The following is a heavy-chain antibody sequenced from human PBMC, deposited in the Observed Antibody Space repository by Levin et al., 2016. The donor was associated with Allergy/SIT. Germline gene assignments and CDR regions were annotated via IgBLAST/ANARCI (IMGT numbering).Heavy chain of an antibody. D-gene: IGHD3-3*01. CDR3: ARDDLQDDFWSAKDYYYYYGMDV. Sequence: WIRQPPGKGLEWVSYISSSGSTIYYADSVKGRFTISRDNAKNSLYLQMNSLRAEDTAVYYCARDDLQDDFWSAKDYYYYYGMDVWGQGTTVTVSS. CDR2: ISSSGSTI. J-gene: IGHJ6*02. V-gene: IGHV3-11*01.